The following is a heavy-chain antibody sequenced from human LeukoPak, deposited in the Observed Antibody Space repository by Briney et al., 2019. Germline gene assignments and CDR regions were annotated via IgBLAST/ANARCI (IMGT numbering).Heavy chain of an antibody. CDR2: IDSRSNNI. CDR3: ARSGSYGGIDY. Sequence: PGGSLRLSCAASGFTFSTYSMNWVRQAPGKGLEWVSYIDSRSNNIYYADFVKGRFTVSRDNAKSSLYLQMNSLRDDDTAMYYCARSGSYGGIDYWGQGTLVTVSS. J-gene: IGHJ4*02. D-gene: IGHD1-26*01. CDR1: GFTFSTYS. V-gene: IGHV3-48*02.